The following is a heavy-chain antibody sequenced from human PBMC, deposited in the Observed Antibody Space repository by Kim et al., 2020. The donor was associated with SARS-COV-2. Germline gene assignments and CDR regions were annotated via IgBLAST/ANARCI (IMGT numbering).Heavy chain of an antibody. V-gene: IGHV4-34*01. D-gene: IGHD3-10*01. CDR1: GGSFSGYY. CDR3: ARPGGSGSYDY. CDR2: INHSGST. J-gene: IGHJ4*02. Sequence: SETLSLTCAVYGGSFSGYYWSWIRQPPGKGLEWIGEINHSGSTNYNPSLKSRVTISVDTSKNQFSLKLSSVTAADTAVYYCARPGGSGSYDYWGQGTLVT.